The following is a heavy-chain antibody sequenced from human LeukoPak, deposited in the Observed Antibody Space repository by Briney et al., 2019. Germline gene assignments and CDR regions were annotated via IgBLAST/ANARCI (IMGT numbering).Heavy chain of an antibody. D-gene: IGHD1-26*01. CDR1: RFTLSSNY. CDR3: ATRGAPGYYYGMDV. Sequence: GRSQRLSCAASRFTLSSNYMSWVRQAPGKGLEWGSIISTSGTTSYADSVKGRFTISRDNSRNTLYLQMNSLRAEDTAVYYCATRGAPGYYYGMDVWGQGTTVTVSS. J-gene: IGHJ6*02. V-gene: IGHV3-66*01. CDR2: ISTSGTT.